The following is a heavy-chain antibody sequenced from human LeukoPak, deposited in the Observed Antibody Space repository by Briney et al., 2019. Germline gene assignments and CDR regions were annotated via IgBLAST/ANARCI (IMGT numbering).Heavy chain of an antibody. V-gene: IGHV4-39*07. D-gene: IGHD3-16*02. J-gene: IGHJ4*02. CDR1: GGSISSSSYY. CDR2: IYYSGST. Sequence: PSETLSLTCTVSGGSISSSSYYWGWIRQPPGKGLEWIGSIYYSGSTYYNPSLKSRVTISVDTSKNQFSLKLSSVTAADTAVYYCARVVASIMITFGGVIVPSYFDYWGQGTLVTVSS. CDR3: ARVVASIMITFGGVIVPSYFDY.